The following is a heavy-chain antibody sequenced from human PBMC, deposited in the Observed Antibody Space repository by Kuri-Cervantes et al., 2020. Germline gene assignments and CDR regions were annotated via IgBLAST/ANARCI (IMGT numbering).Heavy chain of an antibody. Sequence: GGSLRLSCVTSGFTLSSYSMNWVRQAPGKGLEWVSYISIYGTTIYYADSVKGRFTISRDNAKNSVFLRMNSLRAEDTAVYYCAREALYCDDYWGQGTLVTVSS. D-gene: IGHD2-21*02. CDR3: AREALYCDDY. V-gene: IGHV3-48*04. CDR2: ISIYGTTI. CDR1: GFTLSSYS. J-gene: IGHJ4*02.